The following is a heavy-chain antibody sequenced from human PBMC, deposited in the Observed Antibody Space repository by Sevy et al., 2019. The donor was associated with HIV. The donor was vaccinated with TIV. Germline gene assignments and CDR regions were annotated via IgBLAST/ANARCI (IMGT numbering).Heavy chain of an antibody. J-gene: IGHJ6*03. CDR2: IIPIFGTA. Sequence: ASVKVSCKASGGSISSYAINWVRQAPGQGLEWMGGIIPIFGTANYTQKFRGRVTITAHESTSTAYMELSSLRSDDTAVYYCAGGLVPIRGARHYYYYYMDVWGKGTTVTVSS. D-gene: IGHD3-10*01. CDR3: AGGLVPIRGARHYYYYYMDV. V-gene: IGHV1-69*13. CDR1: GGSISSYA.